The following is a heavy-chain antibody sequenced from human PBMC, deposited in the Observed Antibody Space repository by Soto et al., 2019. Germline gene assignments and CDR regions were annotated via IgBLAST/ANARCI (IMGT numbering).Heavy chain of an antibody. CDR1: GFTFSSYA. Sequence: EVQLLESGGGLVQPGGSLRLSCAASGFTFSSYAMSSVRQAPGNGLEWVSAISGSGGSTYYADSVKGRFSISRENSKNTPYLQMNSLRAEDTAVYYCAKDRVSGYEAFDYWGPGTLVTVSS. V-gene: IGHV3-23*01. J-gene: IGHJ4*02. D-gene: IGHD5-12*01. CDR3: AKDRVSGYEAFDY. CDR2: ISGSGGST.